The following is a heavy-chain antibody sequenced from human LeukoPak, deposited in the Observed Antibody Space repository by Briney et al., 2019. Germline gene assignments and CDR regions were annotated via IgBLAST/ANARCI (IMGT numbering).Heavy chain of an antibody. CDR1: GGSMSPYH. CDR2: IYYSGST. Sequence: SETLSLTCTVSGGSMSPYHWGWIRQPPGKGLEWTGYIYYSGSTNYNPSLKSRVTISVDTSKNQFSLKLSSVTAANTAIYYCARAVSGRFDYWGQGTLVTVSS. CDR3: ARAVSGRFDY. D-gene: IGHD6-19*01. V-gene: IGHV4-59*08. J-gene: IGHJ4*02.